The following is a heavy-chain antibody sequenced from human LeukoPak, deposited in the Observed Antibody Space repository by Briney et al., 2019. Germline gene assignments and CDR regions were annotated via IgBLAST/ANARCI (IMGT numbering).Heavy chain of an antibody. Sequence: SQTLSLTCTVSGGSISSGSSYWSWIRQPAGKGLEWIGRIYSSGSTNYNPSLKSRVTISIDTSKNQLPLNLSSVTAADTAVYYCARDYHSSGWTFFDYWGQGILVTVSS. D-gene: IGHD6-19*01. J-gene: IGHJ4*02. CDR2: IYSSGST. CDR1: GGSISSGSSY. CDR3: ARDYHSSGWTFFDY. V-gene: IGHV4-61*02.